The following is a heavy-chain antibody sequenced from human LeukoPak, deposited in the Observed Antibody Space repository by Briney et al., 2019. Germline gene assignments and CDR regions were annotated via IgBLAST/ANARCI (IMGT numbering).Heavy chain of an antibody. Sequence: GGSLRLSCAASGFTFSSYEMNWVRQAPGKGLEWVSYIISSGSTIYYADSVKGRFTISRDDSKNTLYLQMNSLRPEDTALYYCAKDLIYWGQGTLVTVSS. J-gene: IGHJ4*02. CDR1: GFTFSSYE. V-gene: IGHV3-48*03. CDR3: AKDLIY. CDR2: IISSGSTI.